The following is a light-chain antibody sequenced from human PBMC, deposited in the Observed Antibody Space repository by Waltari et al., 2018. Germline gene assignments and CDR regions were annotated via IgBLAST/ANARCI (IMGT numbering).Light chain of an antibody. CDR1: QGFDCW. Sequence: DIQMTQSPSSVSASVGDRVTITCRASQGFDCWLAWYQQKPGKAPKLLIYAASTLQTGVPSRFSGGGSGTDVTLPTNGLQPADFATYVCQQGNTFPPTFGQGTKVAIK. CDR2: AAS. CDR3: QQGNTFPPT. V-gene: IGKV1-12*01. J-gene: IGKJ1*01.